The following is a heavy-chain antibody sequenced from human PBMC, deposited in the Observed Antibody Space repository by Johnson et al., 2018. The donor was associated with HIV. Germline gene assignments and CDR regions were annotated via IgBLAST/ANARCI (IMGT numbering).Heavy chain of an antibody. V-gene: IGHV3-23*04. Sequence: EVHLVESGGGLVQPGGSLRLSCAASGFTFSSYAMSWVRQAPGKGLAWVSGISGRGDYTHYAESVKGRFTISRDNSKNTLYLQMNSLRAEDTAVYYCAKDPLATVTHDAFDIWGQGTMVTVSS. J-gene: IGHJ3*02. CDR2: ISGRGDYT. CDR1: GFTFSSYA. CDR3: AKDPLATVTHDAFDI. D-gene: IGHD4-17*01.